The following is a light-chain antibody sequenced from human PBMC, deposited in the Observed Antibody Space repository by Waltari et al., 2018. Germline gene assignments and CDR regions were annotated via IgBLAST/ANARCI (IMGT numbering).Light chain of an antibody. CDR2: KAS. J-gene: IGKJ4*01. CDR1: QSITDW. CDR3: QQYTIYPLT. V-gene: IGKV1-5*03. Sequence: DVQMTQCPSTLSASVGDRVTITCRASQSITDWVAWYQQIPGKAPKLLIYKASTLESGVPSRFIGTRSGTEFTLTISNLQPDDFATYYCQQYTIYPLTFGGGTKVAI.